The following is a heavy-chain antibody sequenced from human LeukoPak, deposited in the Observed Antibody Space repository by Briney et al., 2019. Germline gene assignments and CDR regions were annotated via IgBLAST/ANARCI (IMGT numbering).Heavy chain of an antibody. J-gene: IGHJ4*02. CDR1: GYTFTSYG. CDR3: ARGITGTTDLLY. Sequence: ASVKVSCKASGYTFTSYGISWVRQAPGQGLEWMGWINPNSGGTNYAQKFQGRVTMTRDTSISTAYMELSRLRSDDTAVYYCARGITGTTDLLYWGQGTLVTVSS. D-gene: IGHD1-7*01. CDR2: INPNSGGT. V-gene: IGHV1-2*02.